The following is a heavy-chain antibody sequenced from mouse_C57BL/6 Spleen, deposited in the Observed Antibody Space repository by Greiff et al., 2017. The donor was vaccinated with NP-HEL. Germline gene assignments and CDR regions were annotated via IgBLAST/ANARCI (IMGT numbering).Heavy chain of an antibody. J-gene: IGHJ2*01. D-gene: IGHD2-13*01. Sequence: VQLQQSGAELVKPGASVKLSCKASGYTFTSYWMHWVKQRPGQGLEWIGMIHPNSGSTNYNEKFKSKATLTVDKSSSTAYMQLSSLTSEDSAVYYCAREDFDCFDYWGQGTTLTVSS. CDR2: IHPNSGST. V-gene: IGHV1-64*01. CDR3: AREDFDCFDY. CDR1: GYTFTSYW.